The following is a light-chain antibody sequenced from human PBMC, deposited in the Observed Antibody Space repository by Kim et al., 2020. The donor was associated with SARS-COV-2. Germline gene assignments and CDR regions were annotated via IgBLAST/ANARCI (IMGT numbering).Light chain of an antibody. CDR1: NIGSKS. V-gene: IGLV3-21*04. Sequence: SYELTQPPSVSVAPGKTARITCGGNNIGSKSVHWYQQKPGQAPVLVIYYDSDRPSGIPERFSGSNSGNTATLTISRVEAGDEADYYCQVWDSSSDLVFGGGTQLTV. CDR3: QVWDSSSDLV. CDR2: YDS. J-gene: IGLJ2*01.